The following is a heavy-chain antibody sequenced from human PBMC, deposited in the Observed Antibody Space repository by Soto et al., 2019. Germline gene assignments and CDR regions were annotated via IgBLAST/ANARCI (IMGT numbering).Heavy chain of an antibody. CDR2: ISPIFGST. D-gene: IGHD4-17*01. Sequence: VQLVQSGAEVKKPGSSVKVSCRASGATFRSYAFTWVRQAPGQGLEWMGGISPIFGSTIYARQFQGRVTITADDSASTAYMELTSLRSEDTAVYYCAGDYGVYDWYGMDVWGQGTTVTVSS. CDR3: AGDYGVYDWYGMDV. CDR1: GATFRSYA. J-gene: IGHJ6*02. V-gene: IGHV1-69*01.